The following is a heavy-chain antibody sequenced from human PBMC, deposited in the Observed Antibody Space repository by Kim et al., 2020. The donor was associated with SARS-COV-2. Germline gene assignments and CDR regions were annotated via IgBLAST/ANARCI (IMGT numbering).Heavy chain of an antibody. D-gene: IGHD2-2*01. V-gene: IGHV3-23*03. Sequence: GGSLRHSCAASGFTFSSYAMSWVRQAPGKGLEWVSFIYSGGSSTYYADSVKGRFTISRDNSKNTLYLQMNSLRAEDTAVYYCAKDQTQYCSSTSCYRYYYYYYGIDVWGQGTTVTVS. CDR2: IYSGGSST. CDR1: GFTFSSYA. J-gene: IGHJ6*02. CDR3: AKDQTQYCSSTSCYRYYYYYYGIDV.